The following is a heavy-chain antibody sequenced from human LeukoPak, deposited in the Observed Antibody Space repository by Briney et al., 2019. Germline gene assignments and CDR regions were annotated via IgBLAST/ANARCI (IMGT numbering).Heavy chain of an antibody. CDR2: INHSGST. Sequence: SETLSLTCAVYGGSFSGYYWSWIRQPPGKGLEWIGEINHSGSTNYNPSLKSRVTISVDTSKNQFSLKLSSVTAADTAVYYCARVRSSRVSDYWGQGTLVTVSS. J-gene: IGHJ4*02. V-gene: IGHV4-34*01. CDR3: ARVRSSRVSDY. CDR1: GGSFSGYY. D-gene: IGHD6-13*01.